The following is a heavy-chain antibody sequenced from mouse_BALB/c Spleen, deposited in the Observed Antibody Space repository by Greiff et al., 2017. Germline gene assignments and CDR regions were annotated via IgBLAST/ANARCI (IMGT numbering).Heavy chain of an antibody. CDR3: ARGGGYSWYFDV. Sequence: EVQRVESGAELVKPGASVKLSCTASGFNIKDTYMHWVKQRPEQGLEWIGRIDPANGNTKYDPKFQGKATITADTSSNTAYLQLSSLTSEDTAVYYCARGGGYSWYFDVWGAGTTVTVSS. CDR1: GFNIKDTY. CDR2: IDPANGNT. J-gene: IGHJ1*01. V-gene: IGHV14-3*02. D-gene: IGHD2-3*01.